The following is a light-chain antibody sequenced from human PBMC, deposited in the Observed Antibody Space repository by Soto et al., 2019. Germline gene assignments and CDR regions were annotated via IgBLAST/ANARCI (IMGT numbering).Light chain of an antibody. CDR2: GSS. V-gene: IGKV3-15*01. CDR3: QQYSQWPRT. J-gene: IGKJ1*01. CDR1: ESVGSS. Sequence: EMVVTQSPATLSVSPGERATLSCRASESVGSSLAWYQHKPGQAPRLIIYGSSTRATGIPARFSGGGSGTEFTLTITSLQSEDFAVYYCQQYSQWPRTFGQGTKVDIK.